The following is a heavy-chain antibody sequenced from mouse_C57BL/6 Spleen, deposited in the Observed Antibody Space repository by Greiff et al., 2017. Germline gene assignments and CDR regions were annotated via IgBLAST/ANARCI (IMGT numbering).Heavy chain of an antibody. CDR3: ARDHYYGSSFYFDY. J-gene: IGHJ2*01. D-gene: IGHD1-1*01. V-gene: IGHV1-82*01. Sequence: QVQLQQSGPELVKPGASVKISCKASGYAFSSSWMNWVKQRPGKGLEWLGRIYPGDGDTNYNGKFKGKATLTADKSSSTAYMQLSSLTSEDSAVYFSARDHYYGSSFYFDYWGQGTTLTVSS. CDR2: IYPGDGDT. CDR1: GYAFSSSW.